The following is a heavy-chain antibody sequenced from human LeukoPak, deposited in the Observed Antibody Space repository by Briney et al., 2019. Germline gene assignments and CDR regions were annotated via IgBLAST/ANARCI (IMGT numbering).Heavy chain of an antibody. CDR1: GFTFSHYG. Sequence: GGSLRLSCAASGFTFSHYGMHWVRQAPGKGLEWVAVMWSDGTKKYYADSVKGRFTVSRDTSKHTLYLQMSSLRAEDTAVYYCAKLPSIAGRPNYFDYWGQGTLVTVSS. D-gene: IGHD6-6*01. CDR2: MWSDGTKK. V-gene: IGHV3-33*06. J-gene: IGHJ4*02. CDR3: AKLPSIAGRPNYFDY.